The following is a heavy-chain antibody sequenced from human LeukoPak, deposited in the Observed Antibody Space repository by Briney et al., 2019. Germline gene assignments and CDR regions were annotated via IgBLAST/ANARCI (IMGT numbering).Heavy chain of an antibody. J-gene: IGHJ4*02. CDR1: GFTFSSYS. V-gene: IGHV3-48*01. D-gene: IGHD6-6*01. CDR3: ARDWAIAARPGYFDY. CDR2: ISSSSSTI. Sequence: GGSLRLSCAASGFTFSSYSMNWVRQAPGKGLEWVSYISSSSSTIYYADSVKGRFTISRDNAKNSLYLQMNSLRAEGTAVYYCARDWAIAARPGYFDYWGQGTLVTVSS.